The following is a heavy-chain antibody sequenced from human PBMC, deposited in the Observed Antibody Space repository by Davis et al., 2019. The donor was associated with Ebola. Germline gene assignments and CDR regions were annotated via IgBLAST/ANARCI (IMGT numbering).Heavy chain of an antibody. Sequence: GESLKISCAASEFTFSDHSMNWVRQAPGKGLDWISYISGGSRSIYYADSVKGRFTISRDNAKNSLYLQMNSLRAEDTAVYYCARVSGWFYGMDVWGQGTTVTVSS. CDR3: ARVSGWFYGMDV. CDR2: ISGGSRSI. D-gene: IGHD6-19*01. CDR1: EFTFSDHS. V-gene: IGHV3-48*01. J-gene: IGHJ6*02.